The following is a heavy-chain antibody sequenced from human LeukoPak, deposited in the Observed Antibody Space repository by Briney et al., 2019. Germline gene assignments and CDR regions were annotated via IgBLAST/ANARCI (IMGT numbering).Heavy chain of an antibody. J-gene: IGHJ3*02. V-gene: IGHV3-48*03. Sequence: QSGGSLRLSCAASGFTFSSYEIHWVRQAPGKGLEWLSYISSSGSTIKYADSVKGRFTISRGNAKNSLYLQMNSLRAEDTAVYYCARVRSGSRYDAFDIWGQGTMVTVSS. CDR3: ARVRSGSRYDAFDI. CDR2: ISSSGSTI. CDR1: GFTFSSYE. D-gene: IGHD3-10*01.